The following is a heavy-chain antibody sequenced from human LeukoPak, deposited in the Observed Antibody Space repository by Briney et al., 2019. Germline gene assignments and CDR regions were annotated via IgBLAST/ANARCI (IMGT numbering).Heavy chain of an antibody. CDR1: GSIFTSYW. V-gene: IGHV5-51*01. CDR3: ARQSPYCTSTSCSATWFDP. D-gene: IGHD2-2*01. CDR2: IYPGDSDT. Sequence: GASLQISCQCSGSIFTSYWIAWVRQLPGKGLEWMGIIYPGDSDTRYSPSFQGQVTISADKSISTAYLQWSSLKASDTAMYYCARQSPYCTSTSCSATWFDPWGQGTLVTVSS. J-gene: IGHJ5*02.